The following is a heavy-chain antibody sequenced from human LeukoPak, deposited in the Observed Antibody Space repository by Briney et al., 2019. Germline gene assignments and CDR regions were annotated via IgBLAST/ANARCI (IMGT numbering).Heavy chain of an antibody. Sequence: PGGSLRLSCAASGFTFSTYAMSWVRQAPGKGLEWVSAISSSGSGTYYADSVKGRFTISRDDSKNTLYLQMNSLRAEDTAVYYCAKALGMVAAGGNRVFDYGGQGILVTVSS. CDR3: AKALGMVAAGGNRVFDY. D-gene: IGHD6-13*01. CDR2: ISSSGSGT. J-gene: IGHJ4*02. V-gene: IGHV3-23*01. CDR1: GFTFSTYA.